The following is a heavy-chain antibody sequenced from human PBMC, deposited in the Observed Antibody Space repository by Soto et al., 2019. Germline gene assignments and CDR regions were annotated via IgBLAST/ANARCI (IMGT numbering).Heavy chain of an antibody. CDR1: GYSFTSYW. D-gene: IGHD2-21*01. V-gene: IGHV5-51*01. J-gene: IGHJ4*02. Sequence: PGESLKISCKGSGYSFTSYWIGWVRQMPGKGLEWMRIIYPADSETRYSPSFQGKVTISADKSISTAYLQWRSLKASDTAMYYCARLSISDSSHFDYWGQGTQVTGSS. CDR3: ARLSISDSSHFDY. CDR2: IYPADSET.